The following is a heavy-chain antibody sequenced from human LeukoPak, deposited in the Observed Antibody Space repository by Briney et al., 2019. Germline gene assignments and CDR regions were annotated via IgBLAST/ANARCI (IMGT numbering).Heavy chain of an antibody. CDR3: ARDRWYYDSSGYYRHDAFDI. V-gene: IGHV1-18*01. D-gene: IGHD3-22*01. CDR2: ISAYNGNT. CDR1: GYTFTSYG. Sequence: ASVKVSCKASGYTFTSYGFSWVRHAPGQGLELMGWISAYNGNTNYAQKPEGRVTMTTDTSTSTAYMELRSLRSDETAVYYCARDRWYYDSSGYYRHDAFDIWGQGTMVTVSS. J-gene: IGHJ3*02.